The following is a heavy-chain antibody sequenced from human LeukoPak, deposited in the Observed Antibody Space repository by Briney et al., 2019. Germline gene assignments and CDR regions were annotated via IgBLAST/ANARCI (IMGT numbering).Heavy chain of an antibody. CDR1: GLTFSNYW. CDR3: ARDYWRSIDH. J-gene: IGHJ4*02. V-gene: IGHV3-7*01. D-gene: IGHD1-1*01. Sequence: GGSLRLSCVVSGLTFSNYWMIWVRQAPGKGLESVAIVNEDGSAKYYLDSVKGRFTISRDNARNSLYLEMNSLRAEDTAVYYCARDYWRSIDHWGQGTLVTVSS. CDR2: VNEDGSAK.